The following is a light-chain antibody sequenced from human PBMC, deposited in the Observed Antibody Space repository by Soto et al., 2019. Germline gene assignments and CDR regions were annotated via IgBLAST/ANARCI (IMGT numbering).Light chain of an antibody. Sequence: IVLTQSPDPLSLSPGERATLSCRASQSVSSTYLAWYQQKPGQAPRLLIYGASSRATGIPDRFSGSGSGTDFTLTISRLEPEDFAVYYCQQYGSSLFTFGPGTKVD. J-gene: IGKJ3*01. CDR1: QSVSSTY. CDR2: GAS. CDR3: QQYGSSLFT. V-gene: IGKV3-20*01.